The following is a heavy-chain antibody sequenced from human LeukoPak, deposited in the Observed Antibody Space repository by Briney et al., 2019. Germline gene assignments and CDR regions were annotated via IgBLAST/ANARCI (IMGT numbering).Heavy chain of an antibody. CDR3: ARDRHVPGLYYYYMDV. D-gene: IGHD6-6*01. CDR2: ISSSSATI. CDR1: GFSLSAYN. J-gene: IGHJ6*03. Sequence: LSGGSLRLSCEGSGFSLSAYNMNWVRQAPGKGLESVSYISSSSATIFYADSVKGRFTISRDNAKNSLYLQMNSLRPEDTAVYFCARDRHVPGLYYYYMDVWGKGTTVTVSS. V-gene: IGHV3-48*01.